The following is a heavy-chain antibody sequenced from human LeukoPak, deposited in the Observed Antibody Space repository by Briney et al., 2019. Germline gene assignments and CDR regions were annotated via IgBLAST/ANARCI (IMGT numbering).Heavy chain of an antibody. CDR1: GFTFSSYG. J-gene: IGHJ4*02. CDR2: IWYDGSNK. Sequence: GGSLRLSCAASGFTFSSYGMHWVRQAPGKGLEWVAVIWYDGSNKYYADSVKGRFTISRDNSKNTLYLQMNSLRVEDTAVYYCARYDYYGSGSYYTRYWGQGTLVTVSS. CDR3: ARYDYYGSGSYYTRY. V-gene: IGHV3-33*01. D-gene: IGHD3-10*01.